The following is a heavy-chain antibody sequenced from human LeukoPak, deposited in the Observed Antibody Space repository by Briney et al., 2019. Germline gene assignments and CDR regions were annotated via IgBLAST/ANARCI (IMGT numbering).Heavy chain of an antibody. CDR3: ARDPSGSYYTYYYYYGMDV. V-gene: IGHV3-23*01. J-gene: IGHJ6*02. D-gene: IGHD1-26*01. CDR2: ISASGGST. CDR1: GFTFSSSA. Sequence: PGGSLRLSCAASGFTFSSSAMSWVRQVPGKGLEWVSGISASGGSTNYTDSVRGRFTISRDNSKNTLYVQMNSLRAEDTAVYYCARDPSGSYYTYYYYYGMDVWGQGTTVTVSS.